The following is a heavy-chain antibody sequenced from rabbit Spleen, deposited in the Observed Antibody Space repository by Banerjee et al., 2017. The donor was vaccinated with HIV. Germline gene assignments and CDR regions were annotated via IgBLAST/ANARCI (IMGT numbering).Heavy chain of an antibody. Sequence: QSLEESGGDLVKPGASLTLTCTASGFSFSSSYYMCWVRQAPGKGLEWIGCVIIDIATAGYATWTKGRFTISKPSSTTVTLQMTSLTAADTATYFCARSDYVHWMYGMGQLDLWGPGTLVTVS. CDR3: ARSDYVHWMYGMGQLDL. J-gene: IGHJ3*01. V-gene: IGHV1S40*01. CDR2: VIIDIATA. D-gene: IGHD5-1*01. CDR1: GFSFSSSYY.